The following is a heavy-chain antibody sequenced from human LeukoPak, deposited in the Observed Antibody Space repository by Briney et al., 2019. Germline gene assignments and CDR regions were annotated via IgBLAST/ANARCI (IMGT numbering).Heavy chain of an antibody. V-gene: IGHV1-8*03. D-gene: IGHD3-16*02. CDR3: AILLVRSSTFDY. Sequence: ASVKVSCKASGYTFTSYDINWVRQATGQGLEWMGWMNPNSGNTGYAQKFHGRVTITRNTSISTAYMELSSLRSEDTAVYYCAILLVRSSTFDYWGQGTLVTVSS. CDR2: MNPNSGNT. CDR1: GYTFTSYD. J-gene: IGHJ4*02.